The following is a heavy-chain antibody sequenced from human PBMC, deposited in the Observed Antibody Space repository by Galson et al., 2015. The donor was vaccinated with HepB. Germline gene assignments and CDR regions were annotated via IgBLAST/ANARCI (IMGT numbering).Heavy chain of an antibody. CDR3: ARGRLMYSSPFFDY. V-gene: IGHV3-9*01. CDR1: GFTFDDFA. J-gene: IGHJ4*02. D-gene: IGHD6-19*01. Sequence: SLRLSCAASGFTFDDFAMHWVRQAPGKGLQWVSSISWNSDSIGYADSVKGRFTISRDNTKNTLYLQMSNLRAEDTAMYYCARGRLMYSSPFFDYWGQGTLVTVSS. CDR2: ISWNSDSI.